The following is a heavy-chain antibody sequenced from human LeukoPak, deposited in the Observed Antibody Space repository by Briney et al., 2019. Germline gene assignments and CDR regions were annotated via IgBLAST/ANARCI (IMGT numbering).Heavy chain of an antibody. CDR2: ISPSGGST. J-gene: IGHJ5*02. Sequence: ASVKVSCKAFGYTFTSNYMHWVRQAPGQGPEWMGVISPSGGSTTYAQKFQGRVTMTRDMSTSTDYMELSSLRSEDTAIYYCARDNSVGDNAWWFDPWGQGTLVTVSS. V-gene: IGHV1-46*01. D-gene: IGHD1-26*01. CDR1: GYTFTSNY. CDR3: ARDNSVGDNAWWFDP.